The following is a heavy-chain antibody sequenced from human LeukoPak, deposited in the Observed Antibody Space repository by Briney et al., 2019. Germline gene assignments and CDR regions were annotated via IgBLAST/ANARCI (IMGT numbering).Heavy chain of an antibody. V-gene: IGHV3-21*01. J-gene: IGHJ3*02. CDR2: ISSSSSYI. Sequence: GGSLRLSCAASGFTFSSYSMNWVRQAPGKGLEWVSSISSSSSYIYYADSVKGQFTISRDNAKNSLYLQMNSLRAEDTAVYYCARDSDSSSWYQQPHDAFDIWGQGTMVTVSS. CDR1: GFTFSSYS. CDR3: ARDSDSSSWYQQPHDAFDI. D-gene: IGHD6-13*01.